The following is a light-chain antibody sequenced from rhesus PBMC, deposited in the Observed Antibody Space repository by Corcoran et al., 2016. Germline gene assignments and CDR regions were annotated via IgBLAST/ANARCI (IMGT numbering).Light chain of an antibody. J-gene: IGKJ4*01. CDR1: QDISNA. V-gene: IGKV1-33*02. Sequence: DIQMSQSPSSLSASLGDKVTITCRPSQDISNALVWYQQKPGKAPKLLIYAASTLESGVPSRVSGRPSGTDFTLTISSLQPEDFSTYYCQRGYSAPLTFGGGTKV. CDR2: AAS. CDR3: QRGYSAPLT.